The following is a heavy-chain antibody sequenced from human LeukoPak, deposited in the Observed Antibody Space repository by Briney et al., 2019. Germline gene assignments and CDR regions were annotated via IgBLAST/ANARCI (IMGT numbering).Heavy chain of an antibody. V-gene: IGHV1-2*04. CDR3: ARAVAGTVSLDAFDI. D-gene: IGHD6-19*01. CDR1: GYTFTGYY. Sequence: ASVKVSCKASGYTFTGYYMHWVRQAPGQGLEWMGWINPNSGGTNYAQKFQGWVTMTRDTSNSTAYMELSRLRSDDTAVYYCARAVAGTVSLDAFDIWGQGTMVTVSS. CDR2: INPNSGGT. J-gene: IGHJ3*02.